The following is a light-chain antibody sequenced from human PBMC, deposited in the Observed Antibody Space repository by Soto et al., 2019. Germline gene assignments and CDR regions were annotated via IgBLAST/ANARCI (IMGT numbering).Light chain of an antibody. J-gene: IGLJ1*01. V-gene: IGLV2-14*01. CDR1: SSDVGGYNY. Sequence: QSVLTQPASVSGSPGQSITISCTGTSSDVGGYNYVSWYQQHPGKAPKLMIYDVSNRPSGVSNRFSGSKSGNTASLTISGLQAEDEADYYCSSYTSSITYVFRTGTKVTVL. CDR2: DVS. CDR3: SSYTSSITYV.